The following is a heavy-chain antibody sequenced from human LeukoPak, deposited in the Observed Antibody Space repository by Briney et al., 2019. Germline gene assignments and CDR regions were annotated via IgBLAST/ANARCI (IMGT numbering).Heavy chain of an antibody. J-gene: IGHJ3*02. CDR2: ISSSSSYI. CDR1: GFTFSSYS. CDR3: ARDMGGYSSSWYAAFDI. D-gene: IGHD6-13*01. Sequence: GGSLRLSCAASGFTFSSYSMNWVRQAPGKGLEWVSSISSSSSYIYYADSVKGRFTISRDNAKNSLYLQMNSLRAEDTAVYYCARDMGGYSSSWYAAFDIWGQGTMVTVSS. V-gene: IGHV3-21*01.